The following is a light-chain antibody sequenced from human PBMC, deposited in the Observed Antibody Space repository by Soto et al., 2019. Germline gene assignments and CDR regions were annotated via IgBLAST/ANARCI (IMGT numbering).Light chain of an antibody. Sequence: QSALTQPASVSGSPGQSITISCTGTNRDIGSNNNYVSWYQQHPGRAPQLVIFDVSNRPSGVSDRFSGSKSGNTASLTISGLQTEDEADYYCCSYTSYGTLVVFGGGTKLTVI. CDR1: NRDIGSNNNY. CDR3: CSYTSYGTLVV. V-gene: IGLV2-14*03. J-gene: IGLJ2*01. CDR2: DVS.